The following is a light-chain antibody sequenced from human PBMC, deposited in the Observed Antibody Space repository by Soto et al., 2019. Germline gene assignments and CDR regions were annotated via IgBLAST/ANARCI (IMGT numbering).Light chain of an antibody. CDR3: SSYVNYNTFVI. Sequence: QSVLTQPASVSGSPGQSITISCTGTSRDVGGYNYVSWHQQHPGKAPKVIITEVSNRPSGVSNRFSGSKSGNTASLTISGLQAEDEAEYYCSSYVNYNTFVIFGGGTKVTVL. V-gene: IGLV2-14*01. CDR1: SRDVGGYNY. J-gene: IGLJ2*01. CDR2: EVS.